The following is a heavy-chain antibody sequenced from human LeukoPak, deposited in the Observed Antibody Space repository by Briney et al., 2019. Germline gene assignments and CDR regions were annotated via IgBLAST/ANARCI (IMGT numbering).Heavy chain of an antibody. J-gene: IGHJ4*02. V-gene: IGHV3-30*18. CDR2: ISYDGSNK. Sequence: GGSLRLSCAASGFTFSSYGMHWVRQAPGKGLEWVAVISYDGSNKYYADSVKGRFTISRDNSKNTLYLQMNSLRAEDTAVYYCAKELRLLSFDYWGQGTLVTVSS. D-gene: IGHD2-15*01. CDR1: GFTFSSYG. CDR3: AKELRLLSFDY.